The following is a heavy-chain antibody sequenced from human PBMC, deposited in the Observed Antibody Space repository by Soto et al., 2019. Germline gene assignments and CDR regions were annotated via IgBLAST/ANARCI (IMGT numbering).Heavy chain of an antibody. CDR3: GRGGYSGYIY. V-gene: IGHV4-34*01. CDR2: INHSGST. Sequence: QVQLQQWGAGLLKPSETLSLTCAVYGGSFSGYYWSWIRQTPGKGLEWIGEINHSGSTNYNPSLKSRVTISVDTSKNQFSLNLSSVTAADTAVYYCGRGGYSGYIYWGQGTLFTVSS. J-gene: IGHJ4*02. D-gene: IGHD5-12*01. CDR1: GGSFSGYY.